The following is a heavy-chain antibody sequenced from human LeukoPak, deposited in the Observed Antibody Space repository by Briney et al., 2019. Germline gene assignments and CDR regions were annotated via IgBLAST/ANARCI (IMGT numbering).Heavy chain of an antibody. V-gene: IGHV4-34*01. CDR1: GGSFSGYY. CDR3: ARQRKGAPFDP. CDR2: INHSGST. Sequence: SETLSLTCAVYGGSFSGYYWSWIRQPPGKGLEWNGEINHSGSTNYNPSLKSRVTISVDTSKNQFSLKLSSVTAADTAVYYCARQRKGAPFDPWGQGTLVTVSS. J-gene: IGHJ5*02.